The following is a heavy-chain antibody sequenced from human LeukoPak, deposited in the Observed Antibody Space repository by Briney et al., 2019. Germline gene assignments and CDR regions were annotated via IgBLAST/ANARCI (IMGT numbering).Heavy chain of an antibody. CDR2: IKQDGSEK. V-gene: IGHV3-7*01. CDR1: GFTFSSYW. CDR3: ARDRSRDYGRNWFDP. J-gene: IGHJ5*02. D-gene: IGHD4-17*01. Sequence: GGPLRLSCAASGFTFSSYWMSWVRQAPGKGLEWVANIKQDGSEKYYVDSVKGRFTISRDNAKNSLYLQMNSLRAEDTAVYYCARDRSRDYGRNWFDPWGQGTLVTVSS.